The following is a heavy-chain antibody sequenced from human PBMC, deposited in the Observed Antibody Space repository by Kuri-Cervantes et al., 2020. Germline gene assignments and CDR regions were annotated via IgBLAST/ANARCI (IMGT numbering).Heavy chain of an antibody. Sequence: SETLSLTYTVSGGSISSYYWSWTRQPPGKGLEWIGYIYYSGSTNYNPSLKSRVTISVDTSKNQFSLKLSSVTAADTAVYYCARGTDYDILTGYFLPYFDYWGQGTLVTVSS. CDR1: GGSISSYY. J-gene: IGHJ4*02. D-gene: IGHD3-9*01. V-gene: IGHV4-59*01. CDR3: ARGTDYDILTGYFLPYFDY. CDR2: IYYSGST.